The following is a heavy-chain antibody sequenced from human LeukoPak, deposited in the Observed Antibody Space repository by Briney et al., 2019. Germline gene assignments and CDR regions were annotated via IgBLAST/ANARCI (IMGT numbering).Heavy chain of an antibody. Sequence: GPLTLSCAASGFTVGSHAMTWVRQAPGRGLEWIGEINDSGSPNYNPSLKSRVTISENKSLNQFSLRLSSVTAADTAVYFCARGATRRSFGEDYYYYMDVWDKGTTVTVSS. V-gene: IGHV4-34*01. J-gene: IGHJ6*03. CDR3: ARGATRRSFGEDYYYYMDV. CDR2: INDSGSP. D-gene: IGHD3-10*01. CDR1: GFTVGSHA.